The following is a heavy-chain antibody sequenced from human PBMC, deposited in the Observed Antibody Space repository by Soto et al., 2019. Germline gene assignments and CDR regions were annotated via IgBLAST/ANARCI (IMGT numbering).Heavy chain of an antibody. CDR2: IYYSGST. CDR1: GGSISSSSYY. J-gene: IGHJ5*02. CDR3: ARHVDWFDP. D-gene: IGHD2-15*01. V-gene: IGHV4-39*01. Sequence: SETLSLTCTVSGGSISSSSYYWGWIRQPPGKGLEWIGSIYYSGSTYYNPSLKSRVTISVDTSKNQFSLKLSSVTAADTAVYYCARHVDWFDPWGQGTTVTVS.